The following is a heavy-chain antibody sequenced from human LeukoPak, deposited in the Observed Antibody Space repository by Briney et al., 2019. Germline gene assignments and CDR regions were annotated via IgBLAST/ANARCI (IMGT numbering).Heavy chain of an antibody. J-gene: IGHJ4*02. Sequence: SETLSITCTVSGGYISSYYWSWIRQPPLKGLEWIGYIYYSWSPYYNPTLQSRVTISVDTSKNQFSLKLSSVTAADTAVYYCARHALGYCSSTSCSFFDYWGQGTLVTVSS. CDR1: GGYISSYY. D-gene: IGHD2-2*01. CDR3: ARHALGYCSSTSCSFFDY. CDR2: IYYSWSP. V-gene: IGHV4-59*08.